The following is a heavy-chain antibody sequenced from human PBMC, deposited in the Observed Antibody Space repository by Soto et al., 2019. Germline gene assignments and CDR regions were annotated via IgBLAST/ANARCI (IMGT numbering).Heavy chain of an antibody. CDR2: ISDDGDKR. CDR1: GFTFSNYG. CDR3: AKARVRIVGANSFDY. D-gene: IGHD1-26*01. V-gene: IGHV3-30*18. Sequence: GGSLRLSCVGSGFTFSNYGMHWVRQPPGKGLEWVALISDDGDKRYYADSVRGRLIISRDNSKDTLYLQMNSLGPDDTAVYFCAKARVRIVGANSFDYWGQGTPVTVPQ. J-gene: IGHJ4*02.